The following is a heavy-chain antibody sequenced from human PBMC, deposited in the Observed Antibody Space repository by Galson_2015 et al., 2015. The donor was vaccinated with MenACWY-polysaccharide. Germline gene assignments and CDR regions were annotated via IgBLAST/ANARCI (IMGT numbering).Heavy chain of an antibody. CDR2: IFYTGST. Sequence: ETLSLTCRLSGGSVKNRYWSWFRQPPGKGLEWIGYIFYTGSTTYNPSLKSRVTISIDASESHFSLNLTSVTAADTAVYYCARGRALTDYWGQGTLVTVSS. CDR1: GGSVKNRY. CDR3: ARGRALTDY. V-gene: IGHV4-59*02. J-gene: IGHJ4*02.